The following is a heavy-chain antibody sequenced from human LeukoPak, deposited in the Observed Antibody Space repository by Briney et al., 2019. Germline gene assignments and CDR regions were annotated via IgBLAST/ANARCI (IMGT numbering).Heavy chain of an antibody. D-gene: IGHD6-13*01. J-gene: IGHJ4*02. CDR3: ARRAAAGTALDY. CDR2: MNPNSGNT. V-gene: IGHV1-8*01. CDR1: GYTFTSYD. Sequence: ASMKVSCKASGYTFTSYDINWVRQATGQGLEWMGWMNPNSGNTGYAQKFQGRVTITGNTSINTAYMELSSLRSEDTAVYYCARRAAAGTALDYWGQGTLVTVSS.